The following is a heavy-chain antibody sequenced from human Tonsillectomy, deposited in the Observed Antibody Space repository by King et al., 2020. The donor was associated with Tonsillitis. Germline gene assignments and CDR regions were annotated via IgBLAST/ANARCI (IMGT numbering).Heavy chain of an antibody. Sequence: LQLQESGSGLVKPSQTLSLTCTVSGGSISSGDYSWSWIRHPPGKGLEWIGYIFYSGSTYYNPSFKSRLTISIDRSKDQFSLKLSSVTAADTAVYYCARGIILMAYATSSPNRVSFDPWGQGTLVTVSS. V-gene: IGHV4-30-2*01. CDR1: GGSISSGDYS. D-gene: IGHD2-8*01. CDR2: IFYSGST. CDR3: ARGIILMAYATSSPNRVSFDP. J-gene: IGHJ5*02.